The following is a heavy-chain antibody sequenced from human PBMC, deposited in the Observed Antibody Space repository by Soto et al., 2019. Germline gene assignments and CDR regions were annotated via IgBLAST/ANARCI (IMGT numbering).Heavy chain of an antibody. CDR1: GFTFSSYS. J-gene: IGHJ5*02. V-gene: IGHV3-48*02. D-gene: IGHD3-16*01. CDR3: ARIRGPRGFDP. CDR2: ISSSSTI. Sequence: EVQLVESGGGLVQPGGSLRLSCAASGFTFSSYSMNWVRQAPGKGLEWVSYISSSSTIYYADSVKGRFTISRDNAKNSLYLQMNSLRDEDTAVYYCARIRGPRGFDPWGQGTLVTVSS.